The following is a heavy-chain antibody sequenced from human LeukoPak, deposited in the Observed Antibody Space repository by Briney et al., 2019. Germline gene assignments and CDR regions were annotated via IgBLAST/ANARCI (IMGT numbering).Heavy chain of an antibody. CDR1: GGTFSSYA. CDR2: IIPIFGIA. D-gene: IGHD6-19*01. J-gene: IGHJ6*02. V-gene: IGHV1-69*04. Sequence: SVKVSCKASGGTFSSYAISWVRQAPGQGLEWMGRIIPIFGIANYAQKFQGRVTITADKSTSTAYMELSSLRSEDTAVYYCARDRSSGGPYYYYAMDVWGQGTTVTVSS. CDR3: ARDRSSGGPYYYYAMDV.